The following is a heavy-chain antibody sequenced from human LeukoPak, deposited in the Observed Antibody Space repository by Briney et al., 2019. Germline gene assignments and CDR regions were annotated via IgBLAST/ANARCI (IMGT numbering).Heavy chain of an antibody. V-gene: IGHV3-53*01. J-gene: IGHJ4*02. D-gene: IGHD5-24*01. CDR2: FYVGGAT. CDR3: ARGDGYNFFDY. Sequence: GGSLRLSCAVSGFTVTNNYMSWVRQAPGKGLEWVSVFYVGGATYYADSVKGRFTISRDNSENTLYLQMKSLRAEDTAVYYCARGDGYNFFDYWGQGTLVTVSS. CDR1: GFTVTNNY.